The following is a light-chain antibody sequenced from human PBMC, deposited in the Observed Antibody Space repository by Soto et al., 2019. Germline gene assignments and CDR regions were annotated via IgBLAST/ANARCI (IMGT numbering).Light chain of an antibody. Sequence: QSVLTQPPSASGTPGQRVIISCSGSSSNIGSNDVNWYQQLPGTAPKLLLYRDNQRPSGVPDRFSGSKSGSSASLAISGLRSEDEADYYCAAWDDSLSGLFGTGTKLTVL. CDR1: SSNIGSND. CDR2: RDN. CDR3: AAWDDSLSGL. V-gene: IGLV1-47*01. J-gene: IGLJ1*01.